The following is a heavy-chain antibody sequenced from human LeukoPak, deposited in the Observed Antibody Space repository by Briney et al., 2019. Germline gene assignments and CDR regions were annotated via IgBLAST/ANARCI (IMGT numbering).Heavy chain of an antibody. D-gene: IGHD2-2*02. CDR2: IWSDGSKK. CDR1: GFTFSSYG. CDR3: ARDLSYTSLDY. J-gene: IGHJ4*02. Sequence: VRSLRLSCAASGFTFSSYGMHWVRQAPGKGLGWVAAIWSDGSKKYSADSVKGRFTISKDNSKNTLYLQMNSLRAEDTAVYYCARDLSYTSLDYGGQGTLVTVSS. V-gene: IGHV3-33*01.